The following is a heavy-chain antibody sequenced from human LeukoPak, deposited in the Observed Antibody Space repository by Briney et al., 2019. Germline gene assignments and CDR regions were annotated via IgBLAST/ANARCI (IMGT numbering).Heavy chain of an antibody. CDR1: GYTFTSYY. D-gene: IGHD5-18*01. V-gene: IGHV1-46*01. J-gene: IGHJ4*02. CDR3: ARDLFLRGYDGGIDY. CDR2: INPSGGST. Sequence: GASVKVSCKASGYTFTSYYMHWVRQAPGQGLEWMGIINPSGGSTSYAQKFQGRVTMTRDTSTSTVYMELSSLRSEDTAVYYCARDLFLRGYDGGIDYWGQGTLATVSS.